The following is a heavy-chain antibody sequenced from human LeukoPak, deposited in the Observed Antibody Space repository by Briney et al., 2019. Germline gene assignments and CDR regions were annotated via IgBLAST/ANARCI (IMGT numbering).Heavy chain of an antibody. Sequence: PGGSLRLSCAASGFTVSSNYMSWVRQAPGKGLEWVSVIYSGGSTYYADSVKGRFTTSRDNSKNTLYLQMNSLRAEDTAVYYCARDYECSGGSCYSDYWGQGTLVTVSS. D-gene: IGHD2-15*01. J-gene: IGHJ4*02. CDR3: ARDYECSGGSCYSDY. CDR1: GFTVSSNY. V-gene: IGHV3-66*01. CDR2: IYSGGST.